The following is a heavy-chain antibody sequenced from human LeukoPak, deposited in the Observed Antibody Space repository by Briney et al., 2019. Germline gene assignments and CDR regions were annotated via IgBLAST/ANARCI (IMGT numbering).Heavy chain of an antibody. Sequence: GGSLRLSCAASRFTFSSYAMSWVRQAPGKGLEWVSAISGSGGSTYYADSVKGRFTISRDNSKNTLYLQMNSLRAEDTAVYYCAKSGSYDILTGSDYWGQGTLVTVSS. CDR2: ISGSGGST. J-gene: IGHJ4*02. CDR3: AKSGSYDILTGSDY. V-gene: IGHV3-23*01. D-gene: IGHD3-9*01. CDR1: RFTFSSYA.